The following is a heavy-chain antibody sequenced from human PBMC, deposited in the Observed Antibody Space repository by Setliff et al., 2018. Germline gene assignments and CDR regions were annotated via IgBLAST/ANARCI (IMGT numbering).Heavy chain of an antibody. CDR3: VRDRTAYSYGLDV. CDR1: GDSFSDYY. CDR2: INHRGST. D-gene: IGHD5-18*01. V-gene: IGHV4-34*01. J-gene: IGHJ6*02. Sequence: SETLSLTCVVYGDSFSDYYWSWIRQPPGKGLKWIEEINHRGSTNYSPSLRSRVTMSVDTSKKQLSLKLSTVTAADTAVYYCVRDRTAYSYGLDVWGQGTTVTVSS.